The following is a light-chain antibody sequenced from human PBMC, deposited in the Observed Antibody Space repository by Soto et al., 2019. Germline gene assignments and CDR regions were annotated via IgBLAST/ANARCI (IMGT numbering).Light chain of an antibody. J-gene: IGLJ3*02. CDR3: CSYAGSPWV. V-gene: IGLV2-11*01. Sequence: QSALTQPRLVSGSPGQSATISFTGTSSDVGGYNYVSWYQQHPGKAPKLMIYDVSKRPSGVPDRFSGSKSGNTASLTISGLQAEDEADYYCCSYAGSPWVFGGGTKLTVL. CDR2: DVS. CDR1: SSDVGGYNY.